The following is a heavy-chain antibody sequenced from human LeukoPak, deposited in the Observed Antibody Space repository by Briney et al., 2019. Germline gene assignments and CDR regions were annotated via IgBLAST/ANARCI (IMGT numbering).Heavy chain of an antibody. CDR1: GGSISSSSYY. CDR2: INHSGST. V-gene: IGHV4-39*07. CDR3: ARGPGATLGRFDY. J-gene: IGHJ4*02. Sequence: SETLSLTCTVSGGSISSSSYYWSWIRQPPGKGLEWIGEINHSGSTNYNPSLKSRVTISVDTSKNQFSLKLSSVTAADTAVYYCARGPGATLGRFDYWGQGTLVTVSS. D-gene: IGHD1-26*01.